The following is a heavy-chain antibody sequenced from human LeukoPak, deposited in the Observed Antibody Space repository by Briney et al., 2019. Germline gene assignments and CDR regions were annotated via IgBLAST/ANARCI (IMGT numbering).Heavy chain of an antibody. CDR2: VSRFGGTT. J-gene: IGHJ5*02. D-gene: IGHD6-13*01. V-gene: IGHV3-23*01. CDR1: GFTFDSYA. CDR3: VKHVGSRWSNNRFDP. Sequence: GGSLRLSCAASGFTFDSYAMSWVRQAPGKGLEWVSAVSRFGGTTYYADSAKGRFTISRDNSNNTVYLQMNSLRVGNTALYYCVKHVGSRWSNNRFDPWGQGTLVTVS.